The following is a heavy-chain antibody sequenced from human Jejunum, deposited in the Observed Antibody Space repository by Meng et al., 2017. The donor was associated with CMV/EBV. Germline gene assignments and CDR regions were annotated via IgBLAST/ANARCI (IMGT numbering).Heavy chain of an antibody. CDR3: ARGTTGGHYYFDY. D-gene: IGHD2-21*02. V-gene: IGHV3-74*01. Sequence: SAFTFSSYWMHWVRQAPGKGLVWVSRINTDGRNTYYADSVKGRFTISRDNAKNTLYLQVNSLTADDTALYYCARGTTGGHYYFDYWGQGTLVTVSS. CDR1: AFTFSSYW. CDR2: INTDGRNT. J-gene: IGHJ4*02.